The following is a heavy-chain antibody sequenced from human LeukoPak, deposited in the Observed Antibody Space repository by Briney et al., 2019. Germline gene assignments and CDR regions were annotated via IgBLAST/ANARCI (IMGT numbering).Heavy chain of an antibody. Sequence: SETLSLTCTVSGGSISSSSYYWGWIRQPPGKGLEWIGSMYHSGSTYYNPSLKSRVTISVDTSKNQFSLKLSSVTAADTAVYYCARDFMAAAGPIDYWGQGTLVTVSS. CDR2: MYHSGST. D-gene: IGHD6-13*01. CDR1: GGSISSSSYY. CDR3: ARDFMAAAGPIDY. J-gene: IGHJ4*02. V-gene: IGHV4-39*07.